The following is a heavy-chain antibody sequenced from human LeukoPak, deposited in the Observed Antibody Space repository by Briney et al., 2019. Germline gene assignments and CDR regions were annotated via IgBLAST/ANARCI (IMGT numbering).Heavy chain of an antibody. D-gene: IGHD4-17*01. CDR3: ANLPNYGDYYYYYYGMDV. Sequence: GGSLRLSCAASGFTVSSNYMSWVRQAPGKGLEWVSVIYSGGSTYYADSVKGRFTISRDNSKNTLYLQMNSLRAEDTAVYYCANLPNYGDYYYYYYGMDVWGQGTTVTVSS. CDR1: GFTVSSNY. J-gene: IGHJ6*02. V-gene: IGHV3-66*01. CDR2: IYSGGST.